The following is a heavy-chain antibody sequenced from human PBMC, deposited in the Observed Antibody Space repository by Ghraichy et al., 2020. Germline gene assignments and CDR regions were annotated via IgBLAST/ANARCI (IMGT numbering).Heavy chain of an antibody. CDR3: ARSFGGYPNLDY. CDR2: ISRSSDNI. Sequence: GESLNISCTASGFTFSRYTMNWVRQAPGKGLEWVSSISRSSDNIYYADSVKGRFTISRDNAKNSLYLHMNSLRAEDTAVYYCARSFGGYPNLDYWGQGTLVTVSS. CDR1: GFTFSRYT. D-gene: IGHD3-22*01. V-gene: IGHV3-21*01. J-gene: IGHJ4*02.